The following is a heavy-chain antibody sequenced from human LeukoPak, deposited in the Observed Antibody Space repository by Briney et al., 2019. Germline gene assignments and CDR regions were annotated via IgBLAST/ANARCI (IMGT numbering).Heavy chain of an antibody. CDR3: ARGPYSYDSSGAFDI. CDR1: DDSIHTVLYY. V-gene: IGHV4-61*02. D-gene: IGHD3-22*01. J-gene: IGHJ3*02. CDR2: LYGSGNI. Sequence: PSETLSLTCTVSDDSIHTVLYYWSWVRQPAGKGLEWLGRLYGSGNINYNPSLQSRLTMSLDTSKNRFSLQLSSVTAADTAVYFCARGPYSYDSSGAFDIWGQGTMVTVSS.